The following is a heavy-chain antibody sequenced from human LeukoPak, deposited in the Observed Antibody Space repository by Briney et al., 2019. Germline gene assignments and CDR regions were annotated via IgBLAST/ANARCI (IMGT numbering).Heavy chain of an antibody. V-gene: IGHV5-10-1*01. Sequence: GESLKISCKGSGYSFTSYRISWVRQMPGKGLEWMGRIDPSDSYTNYSPSFQGHVTISADKSISTAYLQWSSLKASDTAMYYCVACSSTSCAVGSYYGMDVWGKGTTVTVSS. CDR3: VACSSTSCAVGSYYGMDV. J-gene: IGHJ6*04. CDR2: IDPSDSYT. D-gene: IGHD2-2*01. CDR1: GYSFTSYR.